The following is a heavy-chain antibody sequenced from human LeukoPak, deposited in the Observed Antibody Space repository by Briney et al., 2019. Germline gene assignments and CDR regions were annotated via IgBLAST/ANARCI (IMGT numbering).Heavy chain of an antibody. V-gene: IGHV4-4*02. Sequence: SETLSLTCAVSGGSISSSNWWSWVRQPPGKGLEWIGEIYHSGSTNYNPSLKSRVTISVDKSKNQFSLKLSSVTAADTAVYYCAGGNVLLWFGELLSTPNFDYWGQGTLVTVSS. CDR3: AGGNVLLWFGELLSTPNFDY. CDR1: GGSISSSNW. D-gene: IGHD3-10*01. CDR2: IYHSGST. J-gene: IGHJ4*02.